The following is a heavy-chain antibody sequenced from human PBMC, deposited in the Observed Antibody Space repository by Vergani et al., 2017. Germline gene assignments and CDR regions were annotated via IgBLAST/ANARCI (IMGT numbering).Heavy chain of an antibody. J-gene: IGHJ3*01. CDR3: VHRLCYFDSDRAVYL. V-gene: IGHV2-5*01. CDR2: VYWNDDE. D-gene: IGHD3-22*01. CDR1: GLSLTTGGEG. Sequence: QITLRESGPTLVKPTQTLTLTCTFSGLSLTTGGEGVGWIRQPPGRALEWLAFVYWNDDERYSPSLKCRVTITRDTSKNEVILTMATMDPVDTDTYYCVHRLCYFDSDRAVYLWGPGTMVTVSS.